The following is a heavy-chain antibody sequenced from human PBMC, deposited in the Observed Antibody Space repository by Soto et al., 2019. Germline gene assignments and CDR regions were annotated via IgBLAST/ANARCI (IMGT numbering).Heavy chain of an antibody. CDR1: GVTFSTYS. V-gene: IGHV3-48*02. CDR2: ISSSSSTI. J-gene: IGHJ3*02. Sequence: GGSLRLSCAASGVTFSTYSMNWVRQAAGKGLEWVSYISSSSSTIYYADSVKGRFTISGDNAKNSLYLQMNSLRDEDTAVYYCARDDGGVFDAFDIWGQGTMVTVSS. D-gene: IGHD2-8*02. CDR3: ARDDGGVFDAFDI.